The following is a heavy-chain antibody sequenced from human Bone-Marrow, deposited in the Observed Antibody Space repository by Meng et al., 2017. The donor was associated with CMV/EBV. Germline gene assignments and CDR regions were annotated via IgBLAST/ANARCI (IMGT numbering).Heavy chain of an antibody. V-gene: IGHV1-2*02. Sequence: ASVKVSCKASGYTFTGYYMHWVRQAPGQGLEWMGWINPNSGGTNYAQKFQGRVTMTRDTSISTAYMELSRLRSDDTAVYYCARGPYCSSTSCHARDWGQGTLVTVSS. D-gene: IGHD2-2*01. CDR3: ARGPYCSSTSCHARD. J-gene: IGHJ4*02. CDR1: GYTFTGYY. CDR2: INPNSGGT.